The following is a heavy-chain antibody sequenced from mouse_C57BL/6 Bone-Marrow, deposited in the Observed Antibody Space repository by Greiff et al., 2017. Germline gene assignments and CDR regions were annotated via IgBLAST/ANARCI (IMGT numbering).Heavy chain of an antibody. D-gene: IGHD1-1*01. V-gene: IGHV5-17*01. CDR1: GFTFSDYG. CDR2: ISSGSSTI. CDR3: ARTYYYGSSYGYFDV. J-gene: IGHJ1*03. Sequence: VQLKESGGGLVKPGGSLKLSCAASGFTFSDYGMHWVRQAPEKGLEWVAYISSGSSTIYYADTVKGRFTISRDNAKNTLFLQMTSLRSEDTAMYYCARTYYYGSSYGYFDVWGTGTTVTVSS.